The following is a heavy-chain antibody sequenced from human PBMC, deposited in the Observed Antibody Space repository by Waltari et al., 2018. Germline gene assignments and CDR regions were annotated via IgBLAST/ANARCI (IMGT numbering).Heavy chain of an antibody. V-gene: IGHV4-38-2*01. Sequence: QVPLQESGPGLVKPSATLSLTCAVSGYPIRSGSYWGWIRQPPGKGLEWIGSIYHSGSTYYNPSLKSRVTISVDTSKNQFSLKLSSVTAADTAVYYCARRSQQQSNWYFDLWGRGTLVTVSS. CDR2: IYHSGST. CDR1: GYPIRSGSY. CDR3: ARRSQQQSNWYFDL. D-gene: IGHD6-13*01. J-gene: IGHJ2*01.